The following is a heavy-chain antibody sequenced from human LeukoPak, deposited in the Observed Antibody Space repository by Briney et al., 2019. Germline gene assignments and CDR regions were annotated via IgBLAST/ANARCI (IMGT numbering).Heavy chain of an antibody. J-gene: IGHJ5*02. V-gene: IGHV4-61*02. CDR3: ARELLERQCRDWFDP. CDR1: GDPITSGGYY. D-gene: IGHD3-10*01. CDR2: ISPTGTT. Sequence: SETLSLTCTVSGDPITSGGYYWSWIRRPAGKGLEWIGRISPTGTTSYKSSLSSRVTISVDTSKNQVSLNLSSVTAADTAVYFCARELLERQCRDWFDPWGQGTLVTVSS.